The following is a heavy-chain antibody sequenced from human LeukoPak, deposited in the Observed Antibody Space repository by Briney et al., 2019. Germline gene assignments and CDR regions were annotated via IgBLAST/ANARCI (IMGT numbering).Heavy chain of an antibody. V-gene: IGHV1-69*05. J-gene: IGHJ6*03. CDR3: ASSEWHSSGWDYPTQYYYYYMDV. Sequence: SVKVSCKASGGTFSSYAISWVRQAPGQGLEWMGGIIPIFGTANYAQKFQGRVTITTDESTSTAYMELSSLRSEDTAVYYCASSEWHSSGWDYPTQYYYYYMDVWGKGTTVTVSS. D-gene: IGHD6-19*01. CDR2: IIPIFGTA. CDR1: GGTFSSYA.